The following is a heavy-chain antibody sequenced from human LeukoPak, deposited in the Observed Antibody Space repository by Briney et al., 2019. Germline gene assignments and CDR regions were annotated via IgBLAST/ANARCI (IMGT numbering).Heavy chain of an antibody. CDR2: IYTSGST. D-gene: IGHD5-18*01. Sequence: SETLSLTCTVSGGSINSGSYYWSWIRQPAGKGLEWIGRIYTSGSTKYNPSLKSRVTISVDTSKNQFSLKLSSVTAADTAVYYCARVFGGWIQLWPAMYFDYWGQGTLVTVSS. CDR3: ARVFGGWIQLWPAMYFDY. J-gene: IGHJ4*02. V-gene: IGHV4-61*02. CDR1: GGSINSGSYY.